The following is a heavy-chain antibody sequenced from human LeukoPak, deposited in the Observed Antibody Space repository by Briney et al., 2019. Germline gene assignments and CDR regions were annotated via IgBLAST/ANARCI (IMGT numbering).Heavy chain of an antibody. V-gene: IGHV3-30*18. Sequence: GGSLRLSCAASGFTFSSYGMHWVRQAPGKGLEWVAVISYDGSNKYYADSVKGRFTISRDNSKNTLYLQMNSLRAEDTAVYYCAKSLKQWLTFYYYYYGMDVWGQGTTVTVSS. CDR1: GFTFSSYG. J-gene: IGHJ6*02. CDR2: ISYDGSNK. CDR3: AKSLKQWLTFYYYYYGMDV. D-gene: IGHD6-19*01.